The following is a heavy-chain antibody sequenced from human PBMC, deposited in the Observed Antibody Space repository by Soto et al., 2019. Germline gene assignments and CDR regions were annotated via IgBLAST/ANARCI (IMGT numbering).Heavy chain of an antibody. V-gene: IGHV1-2*02. CDR2: LKSDNGGT. CDR1: GYTFTGHY. J-gene: IGHJ6*02. D-gene: IGHD3-10*01. CDR3: ARDLCPLGSGSACPLYGLYI. Sequence: QVQLVQSGAQVKPPGASVKVSCKASGYTFTGHYMHWVRQVSGKRLEHLGWLKSDNGGTYYAPKFQGRVTFTRDTSTTTAYMELSGLQSDDTAVYFCARDLCPLGSGSACPLYGLYIWGQGTTVVVS.